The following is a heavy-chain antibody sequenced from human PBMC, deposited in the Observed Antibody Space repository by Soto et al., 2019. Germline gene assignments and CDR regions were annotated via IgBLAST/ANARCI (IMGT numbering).Heavy chain of an antibody. J-gene: IGHJ4*02. D-gene: IGHD3-16*01. Sequence: PGGSLRLSCAASGFTFSSYWMHWVRQAPGKGLMWVSRIKNDGSSTTSADSVKGRFTISRDNNRNTLYLQMISLRVEDTAVYFCARETAEAWTVCLVYWCPGSLVTVSS. CDR2: IKNDGSST. CDR1: GFTFSSYW. V-gene: IGHV3-74*01. CDR3: ARETAEAWTVCLVY.